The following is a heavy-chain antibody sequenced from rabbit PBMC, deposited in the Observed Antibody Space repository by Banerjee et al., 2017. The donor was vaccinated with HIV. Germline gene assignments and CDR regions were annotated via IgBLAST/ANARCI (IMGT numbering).Heavy chain of an antibody. J-gene: IGHJ4*01. D-gene: IGHD6-1*01. CDR2: IYAGSGIT. CDR3: ARDDAGYGYAPGYFDL. CDR1: GFSFSSSYW. V-gene: IGHV1S40*01. Sequence: QSLEESGGDLVKPGASLTLTCTASGFSFSSSYWICWVRQAPGKGLEWIACIYAGSGITYYASWAKGRFTITKSSSTTVTLQGPSLTAADTATYFCARDDAGYGYAPGYFDLWGPGTLVTVS.